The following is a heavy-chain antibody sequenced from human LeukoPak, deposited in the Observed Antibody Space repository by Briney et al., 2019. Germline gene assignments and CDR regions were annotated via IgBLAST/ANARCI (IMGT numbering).Heavy chain of an antibody. CDR3: ARGPSIAARYDAFDI. D-gene: IGHD6-6*01. J-gene: IGHJ3*02. Sequence: PGRSLRLSCAASGFTFSSYGMHWVRQAPGKGLEWVAVISYDGSNKNYADSVKGRFTISRDNSKNTLYLQMNSLRAEDTAVYYCARGPSIAARYDAFDIWGQGTMVTVSS. CDR1: GFTFSSYG. V-gene: IGHV3-30*03. CDR2: ISYDGSNK.